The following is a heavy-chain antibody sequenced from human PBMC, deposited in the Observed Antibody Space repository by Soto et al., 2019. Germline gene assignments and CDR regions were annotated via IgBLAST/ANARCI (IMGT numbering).Heavy chain of an antibody. CDR1: GFTFSSYA. D-gene: IGHD1-26*01. J-gene: IGHJ6*02. Sequence: QVQLVESGRGVVQPGRSLRLSCAASGFTFSSYAMHWVRQAPGKGLEWVAVISYDGSNKYYADSVKGRFTISRDNSKNTLYLQMNSLRAEDTAVYYCARDGGVGATTAYYYGMDVWGQGTTVTVSS. CDR3: ARDGGVGATTAYYYGMDV. CDR2: ISYDGSNK. V-gene: IGHV3-30-3*01.